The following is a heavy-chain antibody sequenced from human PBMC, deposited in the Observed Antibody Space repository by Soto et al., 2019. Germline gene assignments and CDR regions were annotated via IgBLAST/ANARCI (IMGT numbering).Heavy chain of an antibody. CDR2: ISYDGNNK. CDR1: GFIFSTYG. Sequence: QVQLVESGGGVVQPGRSLRLSCAASGFIFSTYGMHWVRQAPGKGLEWLSVISYDGNNKYYADSVKGRFTISRDNSKNTLWLQMDSLRTEDTAVYYCATDLLLTTIPTVGDWGQGTLVTVSS. CDR3: ATDLLLTTIPTVGD. D-gene: IGHD4-17*01. V-gene: IGHV3-30*03. J-gene: IGHJ4*02.